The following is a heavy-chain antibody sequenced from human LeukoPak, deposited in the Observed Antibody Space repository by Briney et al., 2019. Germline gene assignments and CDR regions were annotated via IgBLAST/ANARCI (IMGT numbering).Heavy chain of an antibody. Sequence: PGGSLRLSCAASGFTFSSYAMSWVRQAPGKGLGWVSAISGCGGSTYYTDSVKGRFTISRDNSKNTLYLQMNSLRADDTAVYYCAKGIHFYSSNYDYWGQGTLVTVSS. CDR3: AKGIHFYSSNYDY. J-gene: IGHJ4*02. V-gene: IGHV3-23*01. CDR1: GFTFSSYA. CDR2: ISGCGGST. D-gene: IGHD6-13*01.